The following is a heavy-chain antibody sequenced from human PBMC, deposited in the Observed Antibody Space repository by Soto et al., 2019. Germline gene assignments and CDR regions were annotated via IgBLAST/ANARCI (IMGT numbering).Heavy chain of an antibody. CDR2: INPSGAST. J-gene: IGHJ3*02. CDR3: ASDYNAYQRQHVFDI. D-gene: IGHD3-10*01. CDR1: GYSFNSYY. V-gene: IGHV1-46*02. Sequence: QVQLVQSGAEVNKPGASVKVACKTSGYSFNSYYMHWVRQAPGQGPEWMGVINPSGASTSYAQKFQGRVTMTRDTSTSTVYMELSSLRSEDTALYYCASDYNAYQRQHVFDIWGQGTLVTVSS.